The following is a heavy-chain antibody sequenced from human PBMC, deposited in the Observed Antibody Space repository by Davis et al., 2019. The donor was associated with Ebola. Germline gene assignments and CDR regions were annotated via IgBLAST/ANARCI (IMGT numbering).Heavy chain of an antibody. D-gene: IGHD4-11*01. CDR1: GFTFSTYN. CDR3: AGSYTNYVRY. J-gene: IGHJ4*02. Sequence: GESLKISCAASGFTFSTYNMNWVRQAPGKGLEWVSSISSSSSYIYYADSMKGRFTISRDNAKNSLYLQMNSLRVEDTAVYYCAGSYTNYVRYWGQGTLVTVSS. V-gene: IGHV3-21*01. CDR2: ISSSSSYI.